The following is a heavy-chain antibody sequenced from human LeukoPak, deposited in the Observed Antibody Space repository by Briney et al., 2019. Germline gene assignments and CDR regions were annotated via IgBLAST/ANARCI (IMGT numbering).Heavy chain of an antibody. CDR3: TRDDFSGSYCD. CDR1: RFTFSIYW. CDR2: IKHDGSEK. D-gene: IGHD1-26*01. Sequence: PGGSLRLSCAASRFTFSIYWMSWVRQAPGKGLEWVANIKHDGSEKYYVDSVKGRFTISRDNTRNSLYLQMNSLRADDTATYYCTRDDFSGSYCDWGHGTLVTVSS. J-gene: IGHJ4*01. V-gene: IGHV3-7*01.